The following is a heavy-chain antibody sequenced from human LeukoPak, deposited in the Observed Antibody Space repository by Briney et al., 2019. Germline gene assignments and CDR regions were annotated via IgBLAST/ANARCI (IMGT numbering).Heavy chain of an antibody. D-gene: IGHD1-26*01. CDR3: ARDRLGATGHWRIDV. CDR2: IYNSGTA. V-gene: IGHV4-4*07. Sequence: SETLSLTCTVSGGSFSSYYWTWIRQPAGKGLEWIGRIYNSGTANYSPSLESRVTMSLDTSKNRFSLSLSSVTAADTAVYYCARDRLGATGHWRIDVWGRGTLVTVFS. CDR1: GGSFSSYY. J-gene: IGHJ2*01.